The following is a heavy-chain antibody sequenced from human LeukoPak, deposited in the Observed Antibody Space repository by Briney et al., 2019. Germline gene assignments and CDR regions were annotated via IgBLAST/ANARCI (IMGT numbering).Heavy chain of an antibody. CDR2: IFSGGNT. D-gene: IGHD3-9*01. CDR1: GGSFSGYY. J-gene: IGHJ4*02. Sequence: NTSETLSLTCAVYGGSFSGYYWGWIRQPPGKGLEWIVSIFSGGNTYYNPSLNSRDSISIDTSKNQFSLRLSSVTAADTAFYFCARPQLGSSAGYVDYWGQGILVTVSS. CDR3: ARPQLGSSAGYVDY. V-gene: IGHV4-34*12.